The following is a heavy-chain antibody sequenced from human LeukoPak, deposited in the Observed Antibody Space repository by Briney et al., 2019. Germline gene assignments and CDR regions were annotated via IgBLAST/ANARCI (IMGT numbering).Heavy chain of an antibody. J-gene: IGHJ6*03. D-gene: IGHD1-26*01. Sequence: ASVKVSCKASGYTFTSYDINWVRQATGLGLEWMGWMNPNSGNTGYAQKFQGRVTMTRNTSISTAYMELSSLRSEDTAVYYCARGLSGRGSYSPNYYYYYYMDVWGKGTTVTVSS. CDR1: GYTFTSYD. CDR3: ARGLSGRGSYSPNYYYYYYMDV. CDR2: MNPNSGNT. V-gene: IGHV1-8*01.